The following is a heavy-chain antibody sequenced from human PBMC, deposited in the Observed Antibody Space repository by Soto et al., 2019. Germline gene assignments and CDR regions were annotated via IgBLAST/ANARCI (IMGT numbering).Heavy chain of an antibody. CDR3: ARSSSGWPPDY. CDR1: GYTFTYRY. V-gene: IGHV1-45*02. CDR2: ITPFNGNT. Sequence: SVKVSCKASGYTFTYRYLHWVRQAPGQALEWMGWITPFNGNTNYAQKFQDRVTITRDRSMSTAYMELSSLRSEDTAMYYCARSSSGWPPDYWGQGTLVTVSS. D-gene: IGHD6-19*01. J-gene: IGHJ4*02.